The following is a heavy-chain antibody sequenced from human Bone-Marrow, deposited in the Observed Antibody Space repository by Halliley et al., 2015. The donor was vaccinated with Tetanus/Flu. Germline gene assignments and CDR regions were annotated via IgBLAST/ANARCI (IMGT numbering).Heavy chain of an antibody. CDR2: HYTGNT. D-gene: IGHD3-22*01. Sequence: HYTGNTNHNPSLKSRIPISLDTSKNQFSLKLTSVTSADTAVYYCAREGRYYYDSSAYYNFDSWGQGTQVTVSS. CDR3: AREGRYYYDSSAYYNFDS. V-gene: IGHV4-59*01. J-gene: IGHJ4*02.